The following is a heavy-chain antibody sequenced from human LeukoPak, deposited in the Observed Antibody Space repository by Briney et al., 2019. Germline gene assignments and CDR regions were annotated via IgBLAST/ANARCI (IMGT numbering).Heavy chain of an antibody. D-gene: IGHD4-17*01. J-gene: IGHJ5*02. CDR2: IYYTGSS. CDR3: ARVAADYGDSGVGWFDP. V-gene: IGHV4-39*07. Sequence: SETLSLTCTVSGGSISRSSYYWGWIRQPPGKGLEWIGSIYYTGSSYYNPSLKSRVTISVDTSKNQFSLKLSSVTAADTAVYYCARVAADYGDSGVGWFDPWGQGTLVSVSS. CDR1: GGSISRSSYY.